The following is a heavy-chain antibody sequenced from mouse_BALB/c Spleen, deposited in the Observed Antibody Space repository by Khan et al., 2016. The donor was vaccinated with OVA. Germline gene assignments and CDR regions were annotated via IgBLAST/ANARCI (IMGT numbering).Heavy chain of an antibody. CDR1: GYTLTNYG. CDR2: INTYTGEP. J-gene: IGHJ3*01. V-gene: IGHV9-3-1*01. CDR3: ARSNGNYGLAD. Sequence: QIQLVQSGPELKKPGETVKISCKASGYTLTNYGMNWVKQAPGKGLQWMGWINTYTGEPTYAADFKGRIAFSLETSASTAYLQINNLKNEDTTTYFCARSNGNYGLADWGQGTLVTVSA. D-gene: IGHD2-1*01.